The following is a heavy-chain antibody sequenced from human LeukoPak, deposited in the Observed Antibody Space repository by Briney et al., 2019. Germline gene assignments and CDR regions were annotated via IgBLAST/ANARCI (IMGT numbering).Heavy chain of an antibody. CDR1: GYTFTGYY. J-gene: IGHJ4*02. V-gene: IGHV1-2*02. Sequence: ASVKVSCKASGYTFTGYYMHWVRQAPGQGLEWMGWINPNSGGTNYAQKFQGRVTMTRDTSISTVYMELSRLRSDDTAVYYCARQPRYSYGYSDYWGQGTLVTVSS. D-gene: IGHD5-18*01. CDR3: ARQPRYSYGYSDY. CDR2: INPNSGGT.